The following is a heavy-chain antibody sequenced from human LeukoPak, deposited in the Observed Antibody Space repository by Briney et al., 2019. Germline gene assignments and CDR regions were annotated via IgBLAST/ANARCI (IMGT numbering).Heavy chain of an antibody. CDR1: GFTFSSYA. D-gene: IGHD1-26*01. CDR2: ISSSSSTI. Sequence: SGGSLRLSCAASGFTFSSYAMSWVRQAPGKGLEWVSYISSSSSTIYYADSVKGRFTISRDNAKNSLYLQMNSLRDEDTAVYYCARSGRSEDDAFDIWGQGTMVTVSS. CDR3: ARSGRSEDDAFDI. J-gene: IGHJ3*02. V-gene: IGHV3-48*02.